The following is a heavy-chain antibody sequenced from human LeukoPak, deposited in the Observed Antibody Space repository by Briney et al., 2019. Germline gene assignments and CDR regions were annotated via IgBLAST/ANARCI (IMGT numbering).Heavy chain of an antibody. CDR2: IYHSGST. V-gene: IGHV4-30-2*05. J-gene: IGHJ6*02. CDR1: GGSISSGGYY. CDR3: VREGNNYHYYGMEV. D-gene: IGHD2/OR15-2a*01. Sequence: SQTLSLTCTVSGGSISSGGYYWSWIRQPPGKGLEWIGYIYHSGSTYYNPSLKSRVTISVDPSKKQFSLKLSSVTAADTAVYYCVREGNNYHYYGMEVWGQGTTVTVSS.